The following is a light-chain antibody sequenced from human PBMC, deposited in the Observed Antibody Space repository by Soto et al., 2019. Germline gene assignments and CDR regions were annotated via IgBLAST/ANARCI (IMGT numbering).Light chain of an antibody. Sequence: IVLTQSPGTLSLSPGERVTLSCRASQSVAGSSVAWYQQKFGQSPRLLIYGAYRRATGIPDRFSGSGSVTDFTPTITALEPEDWPLAYCQEYGGSPLWTFGKRTTVEVK. CDR3: QEYGGSPLWT. J-gene: IGKJ1*01. CDR1: QSVAGSS. CDR2: GAY. V-gene: IGKV3-20*01.